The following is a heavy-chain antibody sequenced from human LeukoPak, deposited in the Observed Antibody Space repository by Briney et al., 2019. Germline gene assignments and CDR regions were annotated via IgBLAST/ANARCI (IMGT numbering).Heavy chain of an antibody. V-gene: IGHV1-2*02. D-gene: IGHD2-2*01. J-gene: IGHJ4*02. CDR3: ARVNAGPDH. Sequence: ASVKVSCKASGYTFIHYYIHWMRQAPGQGLEWMGWMNPNNGDTKYAQKFQGRVTMTRDTPISTAYMELSRLKLDDTAVYYCARVNAGPDHWGQGTLVTVSS. CDR1: GYTFIHYY. CDR2: MNPNNGDT.